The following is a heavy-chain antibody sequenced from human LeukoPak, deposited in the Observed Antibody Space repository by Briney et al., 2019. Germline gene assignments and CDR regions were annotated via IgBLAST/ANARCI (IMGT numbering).Heavy chain of an antibody. CDR3: ARARGDHYSFDY. CDR2: IDPSDSYT. J-gene: IGHJ4*02. Sequence: GESLKISCEGYGYSFTSYWIIWLRQMPGKGLEWMGRIDPSDSYTNYSPSLQGHVAISADKSISAAYLQWSNLKASDTAMYYCARARGDHYSFDYWGQGTLVTVSS. CDR1: GYSFTSYW. D-gene: IGHD3-10*01. V-gene: IGHV5-10-1*01.